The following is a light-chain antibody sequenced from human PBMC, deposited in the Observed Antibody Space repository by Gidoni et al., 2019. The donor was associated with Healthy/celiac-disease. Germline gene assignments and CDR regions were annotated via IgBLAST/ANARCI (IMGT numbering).Light chain of an antibody. V-gene: IGKV1-9*01. J-gene: IGKJ4*01. Sequence: ITCWASQGISSYLAWYQQKPGKAPKLLIYAASTLQSGVPSRFSGSGSGTEFTLTISSLQPEDFATYYCQQLNSYPLTFXGXTKVEIK. CDR1: QGISSY. CDR3: QQLNSYPLT. CDR2: AAS.